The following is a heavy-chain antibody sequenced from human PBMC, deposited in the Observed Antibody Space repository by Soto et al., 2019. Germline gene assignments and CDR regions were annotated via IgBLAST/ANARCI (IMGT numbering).Heavy chain of an antibody. J-gene: IGHJ4*02. D-gene: IGHD6-19*01. CDR2: IKMMADGGTT. CDR1: GFTFSYAW. V-gene: IGHV3-15*07. CDR3: TTGARYGSGCEY. Sequence: EVQLVESGGGLVKPGGSLRLSCAASGFTFSYAWMNWVRKAPGKGLEWVGRIKMMADGGTTDYGAPVKGRFTISRDDSKNTLYLQMNGLKTEDTGVYYCTTGARYGSGCEYWGRGTLVTVSS.